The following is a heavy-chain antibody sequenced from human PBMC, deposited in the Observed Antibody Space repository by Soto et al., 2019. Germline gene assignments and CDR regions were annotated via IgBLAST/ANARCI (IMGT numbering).Heavy chain of an antibody. CDR1: GFTFSNYG. J-gene: IGHJ4*02. D-gene: IGHD4-17*01. CDR2: ISYHGSDK. CDR3: AKDHLTTTVTTVGY. V-gene: IGHV3-30*18. Sequence: QVQLVDSGGGVVQPGRSLRLSCAASGFTFSNYGMHWVRQAPGKGLEWVAVISYHGSDKYYADSVKGRFTISRDNSKNTLYLQMESLRAEDTAVYYCAKDHLTTTVTTVGYWGQGTLVTVSS.